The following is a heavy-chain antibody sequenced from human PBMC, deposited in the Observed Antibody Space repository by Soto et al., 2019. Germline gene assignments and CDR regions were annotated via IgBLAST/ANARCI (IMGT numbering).Heavy chain of an antibody. Sequence: QVQLVESGGGVVQPGRSLRLSCAASGFTFSSYGMHWVRQAPGKGLEWVAVIAYDGSNKYYADSVKGRFTISRDYSKNTLYLQMNSLRAKDTDVYHCAKAIGLLSGYYYGMDVWGEVATGGVSS. CDR3: AKAIGLLSGYYYGMDV. V-gene: IGHV3-30*18. D-gene: IGHD3-10*01. CDR1: GFTFSSYG. CDR2: IAYDGSNK. J-gene: IGHJ6*04.